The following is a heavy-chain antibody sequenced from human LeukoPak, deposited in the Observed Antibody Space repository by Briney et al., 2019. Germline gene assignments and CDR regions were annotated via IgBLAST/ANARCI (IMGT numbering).Heavy chain of an antibody. J-gene: IGHJ4*02. D-gene: IGHD7-27*01. CDR2: ITGGGETT. V-gene: IGHV3-23*01. Sequence: GGSLRLSCAASGFTFGSYAMSWVRQAPGKGLEGVSTITGGGETTYYADSVRGRFTISRDNSKTTLHRQMNGLRPEDTAVYYCAKVLTGSQDYWGQGTLVTVSS. CDR3: AKVLTGSQDY. CDR1: GFTFGSYA.